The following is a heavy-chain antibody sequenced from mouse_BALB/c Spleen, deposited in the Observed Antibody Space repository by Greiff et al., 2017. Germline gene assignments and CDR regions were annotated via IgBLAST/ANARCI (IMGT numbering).Heavy chain of an antibody. D-gene: IGHD2-3*01. CDR3: AYAHFYDGYYDWFAY. CDR1: GFNIKDTY. J-gene: IGHJ3*01. CDR2: IDPANGNT. Sequence: VQLQQSGAELVKPGASVKLSCTASGFNIKDTYMHWVKQRPEQGLEWIGRIDPANGNTKYDPKFQGKATITADTSSNTAYLQLSSLTSEDTAVYYCAYAHFYDGYYDWFAYWGQGTLVTVSA. V-gene: IGHV14-3*02.